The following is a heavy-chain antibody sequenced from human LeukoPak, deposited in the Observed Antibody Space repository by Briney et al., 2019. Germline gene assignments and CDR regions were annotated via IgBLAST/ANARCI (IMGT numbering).Heavy chain of an antibody. CDR2: ISASGSTT. D-gene: IGHD2-2*01. CDR3: AKEPREYCSSTSCPNWIDP. Sequence: GGSLRLSCAASGFTFSSYAMSWVRQAPGKGLEWVSAISASGSTTYYADSVKGRFTISRDNSKNTLYLQMSSLGAEDTAVYYCAKEPREYCSSTSCPNWIDPWGQGTLVTVSS. J-gene: IGHJ5*02. V-gene: IGHV3-23*01. CDR1: GFTFSSYA.